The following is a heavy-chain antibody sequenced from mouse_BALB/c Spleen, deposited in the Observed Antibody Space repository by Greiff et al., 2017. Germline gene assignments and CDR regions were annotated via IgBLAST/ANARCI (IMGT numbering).Heavy chain of an antibody. J-gene: IGHJ1*01. V-gene: IGHV10-1*02. CDR3: VRQITTVAGVVGNFDV. CDR2: IRSKSNNYAT. Sequence: EVMLVESGGGLVQPKGSLKLSCAASGFTFNTYAMNWVRQAPGKGLEWVARIRSKSNNYATYYADSVKDRFTISRDDSQSMLYLQMNNLKTEDTAMYYCVRQITTVAGVVGNFDVWGAGTTVTVSS. D-gene: IGHD1-1*01. CDR1: GFTFNTYA.